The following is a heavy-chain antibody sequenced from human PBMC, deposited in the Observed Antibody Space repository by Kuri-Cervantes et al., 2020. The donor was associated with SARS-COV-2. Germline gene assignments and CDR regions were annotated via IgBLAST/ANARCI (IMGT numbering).Heavy chain of an antibody. CDR1: GFTFDDYT. D-gene: IGHD3-3*01. J-gene: IGHJ6*02. CDR2: ISWNSGSI. Sequence: SLKISCAASGFTFDDYTMHWVRQAPGKGLEWVSGISWNSGSIGYADSVKGRFTISRDNSKNTLYLQMNSLRAEDTAVYYCAREPRIDYDFWSGYYIPWGQGTTVTVSS. CDR3: AREPRIDYDFWSGYYIP. V-gene: IGHV3-9*01.